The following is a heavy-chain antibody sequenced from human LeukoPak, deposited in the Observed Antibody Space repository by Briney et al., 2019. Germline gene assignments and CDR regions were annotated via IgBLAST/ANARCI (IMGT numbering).Heavy chain of an antibody. V-gene: IGHV3-30*18. CDR1: GFTFSSYG. CDR2: ISYDGSNK. J-gene: IGHJ4*02. CDR3: AKGPETTEMTYYFDY. D-gene: IGHD4-17*01. Sequence: GGSLRLSCAASGFTFSSYGMHWVRQAPGKGLEWVAVISYDGSNKYYADSVKGRFTISRDNSKNTLYLQMNSLRAEDTAVYYCAKGPETTEMTYYFDYWGQGTLVTVSS.